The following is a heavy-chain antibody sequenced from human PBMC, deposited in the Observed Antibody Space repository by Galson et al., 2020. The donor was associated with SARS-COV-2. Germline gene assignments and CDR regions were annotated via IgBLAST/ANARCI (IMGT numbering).Heavy chain of an antibody. D-gene: IGHD3-22*01. CDR2: ISYDGSNK. V-gene: IGHV3-30-3*01. Sequence: GGSLRLSCAASGFTFSSYAMHWVRQAPGKGLEWVAVISYDGSNKYYADSVQGRFTISRDNSKNTLYLQMNRLRAEDTAVYYCARDLYDSSGYSNGMDVWGQGSTFTVSS. CDR1: GFTFSSYA. CDR3: ARDLYDSSGYSNGMDV. J-gene: IGHJ6*02.